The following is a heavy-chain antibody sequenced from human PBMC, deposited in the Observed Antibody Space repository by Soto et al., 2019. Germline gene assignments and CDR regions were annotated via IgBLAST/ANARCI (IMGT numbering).Heavy chain of an antibody. D-gene: IGHD2-21*01. CDR3: VRDMQLWLLDS. V-gene: IGHV3-74*03. CDR2: INTYGSVA. Sequence: EVQLVESGGGLVQPGESLRLSCAASGLPFRSYWMHWGRQAPGKGLVWVSRINTYGSVAMYVDSVKGRFTISRDNAKNTLFLHMNSLRAEDTAVYYCVRDMQLWLLDSWGQGTLVTVSS. J-gene: IGHJ4*02. CDR1: GLPFRSYW.